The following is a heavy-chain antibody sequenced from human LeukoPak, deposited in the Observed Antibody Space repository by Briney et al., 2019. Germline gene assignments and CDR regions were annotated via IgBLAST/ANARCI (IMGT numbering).Heavy chain of an antibody. V-gene: IGHV3-30*03. D-gene: IGHD2/OR15-2a*01. CDR3: ARDTRQYYHNGMDV. CDR1: GFSLSDYA. Sequence: RPGGSLRLSCRAPGFSLSDYAMPWVRQAPGKGLEWVAVVSYDGRNEYYGDSVKGRFTISRDTSKNTLYLQMNSLRTEDTAVYYCARDTRQYYHNGMDVWATGPRSPSP. J-gene: IGHJ6*02. CDR2: VSYDGRNE.